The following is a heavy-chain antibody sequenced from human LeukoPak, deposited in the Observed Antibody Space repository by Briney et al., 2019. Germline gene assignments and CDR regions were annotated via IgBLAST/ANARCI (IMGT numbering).Heavy chain of an antibody. CDR3: AREGLKPVADYRMGGRGFDY. V-gene: IGHV4-34*01. CDR2: INHSGST. Sequence: SETLSLTCAVYGGSFSGYYWSWIRQPPGKGLEWIGEINHSGSTNYNPSLKSRVTISVDTSKNQFSLKLSSVTAADTAVYYCAREGLKPVADYRMGGRGFDYWGQGTLVTVSS. D-gene: IGHD2-2*01. CDR1: GGSFSGYY. J-gene: IGHJ4*02.